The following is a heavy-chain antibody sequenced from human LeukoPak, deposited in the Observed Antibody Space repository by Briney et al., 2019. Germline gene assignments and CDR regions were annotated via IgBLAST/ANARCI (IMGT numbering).Heavy chain of an antibody. CDR1: GVSISSYY. CDR3: ARSWLNQPYNWFDP. Sequence: SETLSLTCSVFGVSISSYYWSWIRQPAGKGLEWIGRIYIGGSTNYNPSLKSRVTMSVDTSKNQFSLRLSSVTAADTAVYYCARSWLNQPYNWFDPWGQGTLVTVSS. V-gene: IGHV4-4*07. J-gene: IGHJ5*02. D-gene: IGHD3-22*01. CDR2: IYIGGST.